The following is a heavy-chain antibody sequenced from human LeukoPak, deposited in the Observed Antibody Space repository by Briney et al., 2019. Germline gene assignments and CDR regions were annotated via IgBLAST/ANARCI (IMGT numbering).Heavy chain of an antibody. Sequence: GGSLRLSCAASGFTFSSYAMSWVRQAPGKGLEWVSAISGSGGSTYYADSVKGRFTIPRDNSKNTLYLQMNSLRAEDTAVYYCAKLEIVVVVAANDYWGQGTLVTVSS. CDR2: ISGSGGST. V-gene: IGHV3-23*01. J-gene: IGHJ4*02. CDR3: AKLEIVVVVAANDY. D-gene: IGHD2-15*01. CDR1: GFTFSSYA.